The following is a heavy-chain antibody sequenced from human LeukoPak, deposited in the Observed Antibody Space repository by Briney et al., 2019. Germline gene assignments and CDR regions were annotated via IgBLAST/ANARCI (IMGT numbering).Heavy chain of an antibody. CDR1: GGSISSGGYS. CDR3: ARGLYYGSGRGNWFDP. D-gene: IGHD3-10*01. CDR2: IYHSGST. Sequence: SETLSLTCAVSGGSISSGGYSWSWIRQPPGKGLEWIGYIYHSGSTYYNPSLKSRVTISVDRSKNQFSLKLSSVTAADTAVYYCARGLYYGSGRGNWFDPWGQGTLVTVSS. J-gene: IGHJ5*02. V-gene: IGHV4-30-2*01.